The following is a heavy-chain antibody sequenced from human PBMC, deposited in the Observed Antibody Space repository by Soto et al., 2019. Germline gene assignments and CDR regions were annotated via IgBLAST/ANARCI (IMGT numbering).Heavy chain of an antibody. V-gene: IGHV3-23*01. CDR3: AKGYSSPGYFDY. CDR2: ISGSGGST. J-gene: IGHJ4*02. CDR1: GFTFSSYA. D-gene: IGHD6-13*01. Sequence: PGGSLRLSCAASGFTFSSYAMSWVRQAPGKGLEWVSAISGSGGSTYYADSVKGRFTISRDKSKNTLYLQMNSLRAEDTAVYYCAKGYSSPGYFDYWGQGTLVTVSS.